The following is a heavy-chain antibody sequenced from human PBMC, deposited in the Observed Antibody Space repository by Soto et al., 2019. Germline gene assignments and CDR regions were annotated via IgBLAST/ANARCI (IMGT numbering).Heavy chain of an antibody. D-gene: IGHD1-1*01. CDR3: ARAVRLSGDSFDI. J-gene: IGHJ3*02. CDR2: IRTAAYGGTT. Sequence: EVRLVESGGGLVQPGRSLRLSCTASGFTLSDYPMRWFRQAPGKGLDWVAYIRTAAYGGTTEYTASVKDRFTISRDDSEGIASLQMNSLKTEDTAMYYCARAVRLSGDSFDIWGQGTLVTVSS. CDR1: GFTLSDYP. V-gene: IGHV3-49*01.